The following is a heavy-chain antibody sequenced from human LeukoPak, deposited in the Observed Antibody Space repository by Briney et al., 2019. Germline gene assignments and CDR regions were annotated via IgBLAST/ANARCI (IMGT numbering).Heavy chain of an antibody. V-gene: IGHV4-61*02. J-gene: IGHJ6*02. CDR2: IYISGST. Sequence: KPSQTLSLTCTVSGGSISSGNYYWNWIRQPAGKVLEWIGRIYISGSTKYDPSLESRVTMSVDTSKNQLSLNLESVTAADTAVYYCAGELWTNRYQYYGMDVWGQGTTVTVSS. D-gene: IGHD5-18*01. CDR1: GGSISSGNYY. CDR3: AGELWTNRYQYYGMDV.